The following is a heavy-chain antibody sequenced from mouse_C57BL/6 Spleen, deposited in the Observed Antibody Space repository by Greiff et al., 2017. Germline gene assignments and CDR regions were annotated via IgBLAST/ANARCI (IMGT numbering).Heavy chain of an antibody. CDR1: GFNIKDYY. D-gene: IGHD1-1*01. V-gene: IGHV14-2*01. CDR3: AARAPYYGSSPYWYFDV. CDR2: IDPEDGET. Sequence: EVQLKESGAELVKSGASVKLSCTASGFNIKDYYMHWVKQRTEQGLEWIGRIDPEDGETKYAPKFQGKATITADTSSNTAYLQLSSLTSEDTAVYYCAARAPYYGSSPYWYFDVWGTGTTVTVSS. J-gene: IGHJ1*03.